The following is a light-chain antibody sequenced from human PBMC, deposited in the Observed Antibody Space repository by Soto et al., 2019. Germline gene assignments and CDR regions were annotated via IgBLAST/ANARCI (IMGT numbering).Light chain of an antibody. J-gene: IGKJ1*01. CDR1: QSISSW. V-gene: IGKV1-5*03. CDR2: KAS. Sequence: DIPMTQSPSTLSASVGDRVTITCRASQSISSWLAWYQQKPGKAPKLLIYKASSLESGVPSRFSGSGSRTEFTLTVSSLQPDDFATYYCQQYNSYSPETFGQGTKVEIK. CDR3: QQYNSYSPET.